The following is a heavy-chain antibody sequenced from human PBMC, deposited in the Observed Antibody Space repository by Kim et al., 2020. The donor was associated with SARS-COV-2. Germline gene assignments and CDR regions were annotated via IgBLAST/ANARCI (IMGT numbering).Heavy chain of an antibody. CDR3: SPYSSGWYEFDY. D-gene: IGHD6-19*01. CDR2: IYYSGST. Sequence: SETLSLTCTVSGGSISSSSYYWGWIRQPPGKGLEWIGSIYYSGSTYYNPSLKSRVTISVDTSKNQFSLKLSSVTASDTAVYYCSPYSSGWYEFDYWGQGTLVTVSS. V-gene: IGHV4-39*01. J-gene: IGHJ4*02. CDR1: GGSISSSSYY.